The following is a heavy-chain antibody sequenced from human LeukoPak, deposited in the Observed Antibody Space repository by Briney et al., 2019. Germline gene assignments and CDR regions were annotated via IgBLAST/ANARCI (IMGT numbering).Heavy chain of an antibody. D-gene: IGHD3-9*01. CDR1: GGSVSSSTYY. V-gene: IGHV4-39*01. CDR2: IYYTGST. Sequence: SETLSLTCTVSGGSVSSSTYYWGWVRQPPGKGLEWIGNIYYTGSTYYNASLRSRVILSVDTSKNQFSQKMTSVTAADTAVYYCARLSKGRYFDYIFDYWGQGALVTVSS. J-gene: IGHJ4*02. CDR3: ARLSKGRYFDYIFDY.